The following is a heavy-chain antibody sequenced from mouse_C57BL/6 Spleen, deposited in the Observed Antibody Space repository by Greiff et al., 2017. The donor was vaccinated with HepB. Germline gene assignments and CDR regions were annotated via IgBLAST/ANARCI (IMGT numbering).Heavy chain of an antibody. V-gene: IGHV1-19*01. D-gene: IGHD2-2*01. J-gene: IGHJ4*01. CDR2: INPYNGGT. CDR1: GYTFTDYY. Sequence: EVQRVESGPVLVKPGASVKMSCKASGYTFTDYYMNWVKQSHGKSLEWIGVINPYNGGTSYNQKFKGKATLTVDKSSSTAYMELNSLTSEDSAVYYCARRGIYYGYDEAMDYWVQGTSVTVSS. CDR3: ARRGIYYGYDEAMDY.